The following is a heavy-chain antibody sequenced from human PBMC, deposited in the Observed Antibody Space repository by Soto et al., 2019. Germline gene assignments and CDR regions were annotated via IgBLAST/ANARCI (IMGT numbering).Heavy chain of an antibody. CDR1: GFSFSTHW. CDR2: IKEDGTEK. CDR3: VRVRTLGGLRGLDY. V-gene: IGHV3-7*01. D-gene: IGHD4-17*01. Sequence: GGSLRLSCAASGFSFSTHWMSWVRRAPGKGPEWVANIKEDGTEKNYVDSVKGRFTISRDNAKNSVYLEVNSLRAEDTAVYYCVRVRTLGGLRGLDYWGQGT. J-gene: IGHJ4*02.